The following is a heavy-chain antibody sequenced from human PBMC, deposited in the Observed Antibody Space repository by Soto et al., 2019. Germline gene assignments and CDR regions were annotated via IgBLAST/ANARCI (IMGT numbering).Heavy chain of an antibody. CDR1: EFTFSIYS. CDR2: ISFDGRIK. Sequence: QVRLVESEGGVVQPGGSLRLSCAASEFTFSIYSMHWVRQAPGKGLEWVALISFDGRIKYYADSVKGRFTISRDNSKNTVDLQMNSLRAEDTAVYYCARGNRDIWYFDLWGRGTLVTVSS. J-gene: IGHJ2*01. V-gene: IGHV3-30*04. CDR3: ARGNRDIWYFDL.